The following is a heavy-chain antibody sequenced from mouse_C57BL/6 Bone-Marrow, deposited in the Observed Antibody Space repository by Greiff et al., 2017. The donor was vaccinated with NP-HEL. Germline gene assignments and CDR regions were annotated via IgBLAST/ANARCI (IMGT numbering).Heavy chain of an antibody. CDR3: ARFRCYGSSYAMDY. Sequence: VQLQQSGPELVKPGDSVKISCKASGYSFTGYFMNWVMQSHGKSLEWIGRINPYNGDTFYNEKFKGKATLTVDKSSSTAYMELRRLTSEDSAVYFCARFRCYGSSYAMDYWGQGTSVTVSS. CDR2: INPYNGDT. D-gene: IGHD1-1*01. V-gene: IGHV1-20*01. CDR1: GYSFTGYF. J-gene: IGHJ4*01.